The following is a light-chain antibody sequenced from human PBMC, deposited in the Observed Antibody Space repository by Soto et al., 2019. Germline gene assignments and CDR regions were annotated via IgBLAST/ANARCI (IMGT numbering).Light chain of an antibody. V-gene: IGLV2-14*01. CDR3: SSYTNTSTPVV. CDR1: SSDVGRYNY. Sequence: QSALTQPASVSGSPGQSITISCTGTSSDVGRYNYISWYQQHSGKAPKVMIYDVNYRPSGVANRFSGSKSGNTASLTISGLQAEDEADYYCSSYTNTSTPVVFGGGTQLTVL. CDR2: DVN. J-gene: IGLJ2*01.